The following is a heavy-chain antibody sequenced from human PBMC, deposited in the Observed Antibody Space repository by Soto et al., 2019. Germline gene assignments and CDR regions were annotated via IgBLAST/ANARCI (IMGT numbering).Heavy chain of an antibody. J-gene: IGHJ4*02. CDR1: GGSFSGYY. CDR3: ARAPVGSGFDY. V-gene: IGHV4-34*01. Sequence: QVQLQQWGAGLLKPSETLSLTCAVYGGSFSGYYWSWIRQPPGKGLEWIGEINHSGSTNYNPSLKSRVTISVDTSKNQFSLKLSSVTAADTAVYYGARAPVGSGFDYWGQGTLVTVSS. CDR2: INHSGST. D-gene: IGHD3-10*01.